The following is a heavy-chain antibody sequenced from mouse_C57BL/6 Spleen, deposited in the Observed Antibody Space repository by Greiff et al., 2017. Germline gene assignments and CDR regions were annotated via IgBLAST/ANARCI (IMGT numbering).Heavy chain of an antibody. CDR2: INPNNGGT. D-gene: IGHD3-3*01. Sequence: EVQLQQSGPELVKPGASVKISCKASGYTFTDYYMNWVKQSHGKSLEWIGDINPNNGGTSYNQKFKGKATLTVDKSSSTAYMELRSLTSEGSAVYYCAREGAGAWFAYWGKGTLVTVSA. J-gene: IGHJ3*01. V-gene: IGHV1-26*01. CDR1: GYTFTDYY. CDR3: AREGAGAWFAY.